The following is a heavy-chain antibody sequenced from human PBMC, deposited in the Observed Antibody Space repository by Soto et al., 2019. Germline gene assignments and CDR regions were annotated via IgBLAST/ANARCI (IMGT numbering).Heavy chain of an antibody. CDR1: GEYISSGYY. CDR2: IYHNGKT. D-gene: IGHD3-22*01. J-gene: IGHJ6*02. V-gene: IGHV4-38-2*02. CDR3: ARDRMLVVNYGLDV. Sequence: SETLSLTCSVSGEYISSGYYWGWIRQPPGRGLEWIGSIYHNGKTYYNPSLKSRVTISVDTSKNQLSLKVSSVTAADTALYYCARDRMLVVNYGLDVWGQGTTVTVS.